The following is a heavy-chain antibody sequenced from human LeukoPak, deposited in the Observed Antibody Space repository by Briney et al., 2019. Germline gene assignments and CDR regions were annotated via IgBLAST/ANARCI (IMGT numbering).Heavy chain of an antibody. Sequence: GGSLRLSCAASGFIFSTYWMMWARQAPGKGLEWVANMKGDGSEIHYVDSVKGRFTISRDNARNSLFLQMNGLRPEDTAVYYCARPTYIAADDAFDIWGQGTMVTVSS. CDR3: ARPTYIAADDAFDI. CDR2: MKGDGSEI. J-gene: IGHJ3*02. D-gene: IGHD6-13*01. V-gene: IGHV3-7*01. CDR1: GFIFSTYW.